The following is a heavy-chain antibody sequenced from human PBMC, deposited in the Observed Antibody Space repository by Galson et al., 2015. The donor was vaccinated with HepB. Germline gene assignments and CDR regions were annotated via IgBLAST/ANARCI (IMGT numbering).Heavy chain of an antibody. D-gene: IGHD2-2*02. Sequence: SLRLSCAASGFTFSNAWMSWVRQAPGKGLEWVGRIKSKTDGGTTDYAAPVKGRFTISRDDSKNTLYLQMNSLKTEDTAVYYCTTESFVVVPAAIRYYYYYYMDVWGKGTTVTVSS. CDR3: TTESFVVVPAAIRYYYYYYMDV. CDR2: IKSKTDGGTT. CDR1: GFTFSNAW. V-gene: IGHV3-15*01. J-gene: IGHJ6*03.